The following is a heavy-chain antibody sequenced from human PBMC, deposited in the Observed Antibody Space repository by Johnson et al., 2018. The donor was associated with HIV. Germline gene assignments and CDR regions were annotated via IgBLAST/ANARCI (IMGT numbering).Heavy chain of an antibody. CDR1: GFTVSSYY. Sequence: VHLVESGGGLVQPGGSLRLSCVVSGFTVSSYYMSWVRQAPGKGLEWIAYISGGSAGTFYADSVKGRFTISRENGNKEVYLQMDSLRVEDTAVYYCARDHSSSWYRGFGGAFDIWGQGTMVTVSS. D-gene: IGHD6-13*01. CDR3: ARDHSSSWYRGFGGAFDI. V-gene: IGHV3-48*01. CDR2: ISGGSAGT. J-gene: IGHJ3*02.